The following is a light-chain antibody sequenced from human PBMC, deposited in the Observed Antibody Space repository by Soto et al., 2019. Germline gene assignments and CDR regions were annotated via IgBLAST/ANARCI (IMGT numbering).Light chain of an antibody. Sequence: DIQMTQSPSTLSASVGDTVTFTCRASQSIGNWMAWYQQTPGKAPKLLIYRGSSLQSGDPSRFSGSGSGTEFTLTIVNLQPDDFAVYFCQQFNIYPYTFGPGTKLEIK. CDR3: QQFNIYPYT. CDR1: QSIGNW. V-gene: IGKV1-5*03. J-gene: IGKJ2*01. CDR2: RGS.